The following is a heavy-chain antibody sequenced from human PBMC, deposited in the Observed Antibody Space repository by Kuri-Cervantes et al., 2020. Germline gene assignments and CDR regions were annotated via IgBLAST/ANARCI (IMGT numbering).Heavy chain of an antibody. Sequence: ASVKISCKASGYTFTSYDINWVRQATGQGLEWMGWMNPNSGNTGYAQKFQGRVTMTRNTSISTAYMELSRLRSEETAVYYCARAIGIGTYYYYGMDVWGQGTTVTVSS. J-gene: IGHJ6*02. V-gene: IGHV1-8*01. CDR2: MNPNSGNT. CDR3: ARAIGIGTYYYYGMDV. CDR1: GYTFTSYD. D-gene: IGHD1/OR15-1a*01.